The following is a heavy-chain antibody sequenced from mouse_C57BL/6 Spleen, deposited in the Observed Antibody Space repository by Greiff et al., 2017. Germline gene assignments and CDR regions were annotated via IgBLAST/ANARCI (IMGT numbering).Heavy chain of an antibody. J-gene: IGHJ3*01. CDR1: GYTFTSYW. Sequence: QVQLQQPGAELVKPGASVKLSCKASGYTFTSYWMQWVKQRPGQGLEWIGEIDPSDSYTNYNQKFKGKATLTVDTSSSTAYMQLSSLTSEDSAVDYCARPQLAWFAYWGQGTLVTVSA. V-gene: IGHV1-50*01. CDR3: ARPQLAWFAY. D-gene: IGHD4-1*02. CDR2: IDPSDSYT.